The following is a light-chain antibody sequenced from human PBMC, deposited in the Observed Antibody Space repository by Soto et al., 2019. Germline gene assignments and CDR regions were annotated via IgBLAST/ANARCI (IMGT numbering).Light chain of an antibody. J-gene: IGKJ2*01. Sequence: EIVMTQSTATLSVSPGERATLSCRASQSVSSNLAWYQQKPGQAPRLLIYGASTRATGIPARFSGSGSGTEFTLTISSLQSEDFAVYYCQPYNNWPPYTFGQGTKLDIK. CDR3: QPYNNWPPYT. V-gene: IGKV3-15*01. CDR1: QSVSSN. CDR2: GAS.